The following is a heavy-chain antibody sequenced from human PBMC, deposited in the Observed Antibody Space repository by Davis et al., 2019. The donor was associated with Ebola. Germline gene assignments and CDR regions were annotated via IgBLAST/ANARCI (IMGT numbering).Heavy chain of an antibody. CDR2: VSTYSDKT. D-gene: IGHD3-10*01. Sequence: AASVKVSCKATGYNVNSDGITWVRQAPGQALEWMAWVSTYSDKTFYAQNFQGRFTVTVDRSANTVYMELRNLRSDETAVYYCASPNQYYQNAMDAWGQGTTVTVSS. J-gene: IGHJ6*02. V-gene: IGHV1-18*01. CDR3: ASPNQYYQNAMDA. CDR1: GYNVNSDG.